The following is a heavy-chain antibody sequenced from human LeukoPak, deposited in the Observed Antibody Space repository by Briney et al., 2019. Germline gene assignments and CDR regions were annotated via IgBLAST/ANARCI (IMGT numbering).Heavy chain of an antibody. CDR3: ARTPYDSSGRSPYYYYYMDV. V-gene: IGHV1-69*13. CDR2: IIPIFGTT. Sequence: RASVKVSCKASGGTFSSYAISWARQAPGQGLEWMGGIIPIFGTTNYAQKFQGRVTITADESTSTAYMELSSLRSEDTAVYYCARTPYDSSGRSPYYYYYMDVWGKGTTVTISS. D-gene: IGHD3-22*01. CDR1: GGTFSSYA. J-gene: IGHJ6*03.